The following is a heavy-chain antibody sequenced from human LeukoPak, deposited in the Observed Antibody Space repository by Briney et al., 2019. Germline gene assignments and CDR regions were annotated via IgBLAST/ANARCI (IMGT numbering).Heavy chain of an antibody. V-gene: IGHV4-30-2*01. CDR1: GGSISSGGYS. CDR2: IYHSGST. CDR3: ARQYYDILTGDFSFDY. J-gene: IGHJ4*02. D-gene: IGHD3-9*01. Sequence: PSETLSLTCAVSGGSISSGGYSWSWIRQPPGKGLEWIGYIYHSGSTYYNPSLKSRVTISVDRSKNQFSLKLSSVTAADTAVYYCARQYYDILTGDFSFDYWGQGTLVTVSS.